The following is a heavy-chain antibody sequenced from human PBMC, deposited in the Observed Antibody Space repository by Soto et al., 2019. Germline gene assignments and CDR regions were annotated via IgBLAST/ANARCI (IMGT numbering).Heavy chain of an antibody. J-gene: IGHJ4*02. V-gene: IGHV4-34*01. Sequence: SETLSLTCAVYGGSFSGYYWSWIRQPPGKGLEWIGNINHSGSSNYNPSLKSRVTISVDTSKNQFSLKLSSVTAADTAVYYCARDVDTAMVTFDYWGQGTLVTVSS. D-gene: IGHD5-18*01. CDR1: GGSFSGYY. CDR2: INHSGSS. CDR3: ARDVDTAMVTFDY.